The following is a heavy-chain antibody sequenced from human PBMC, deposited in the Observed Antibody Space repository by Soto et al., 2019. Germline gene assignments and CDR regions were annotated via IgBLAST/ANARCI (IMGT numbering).Heavy chain of an antibody. CDR1: GGTFSSYT. D-gene: IGHD3-3*01. CDR3: AYERIENYYYYYMDV. J-gene: IGHJ6*03. V-gene: IGHV1-69*02. CDR2: IIPILGIA. Sequence: VQLVQSGAEVKQPGSSVKVSCKASGGTFSSYTISWVRQAPGQGLEWMGRIIPILGIANYAQKFQGRVTITADKSTSTAYMELSSLRSEDTAVYYCAYERIENYYYYYMDVWGKGTTVTVSS.